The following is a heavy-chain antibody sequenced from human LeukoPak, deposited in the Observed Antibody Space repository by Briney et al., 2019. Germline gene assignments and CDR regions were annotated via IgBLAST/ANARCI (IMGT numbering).Heavy chain of an antibody. Sequence: ASVKVSCKASGYTFTGYYMHWVRQAPGQGFEWMGWINPNSGGTNYAQKFQGRVTMTRDTSISTAYMELSRLRSDDTAVYYCARDREWELRRFDIWGQGTMVTVSS. V-gene: IGHV1-2*02. J-gene: IGHJ3*02. CDR3: ARDREWELRRFDI. CDR2: INPNSGGT. D-gene: IGHD1-26*01. CDR1: GYTFTGYY.